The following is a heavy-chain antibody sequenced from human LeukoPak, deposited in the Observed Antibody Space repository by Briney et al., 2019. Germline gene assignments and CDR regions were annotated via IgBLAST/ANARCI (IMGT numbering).Heavy chain of an antibody. J-gene: IGHJ4*02. CDR2: IYTSGSA. Sequence: SETLSLTCTVSGGSISSYYWSWIRQPAGKGLEWIGRIYTSGSANYNPSLKSRVTMSVDTSKNQFSLKLSSVTAANTAVYYCAREAPYYDILTGYVIDYWGQGTLVTVSS. CDR3: AREAPYYDILTGYVIDY. V-gene: IGHV4-4*07. CDR1: GGSISSYY. D-gene: IGHD3-9*01.